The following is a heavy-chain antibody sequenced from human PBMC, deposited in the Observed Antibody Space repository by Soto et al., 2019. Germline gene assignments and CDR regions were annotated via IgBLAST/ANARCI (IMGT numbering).Heavy chain of an antibody. D-gene: IGHD3-22*01. J-gene: IGHJ5*02. V-gene: IGHV4-61*01. Sequence: PSETLSLTCTVSGGSVSSGSYYWSWIRQPPGKGLEWIGYIYYSGSTNYNPSLKSRVTISVDTSKNQFSLKLSSVTAADTAVYYCARDHITMMDWFDPWGQGTLVTV. CDR1: GGSVSSGSYY. CDR3: ARDHITMMDWFDP. CDR2: IYYSGST.